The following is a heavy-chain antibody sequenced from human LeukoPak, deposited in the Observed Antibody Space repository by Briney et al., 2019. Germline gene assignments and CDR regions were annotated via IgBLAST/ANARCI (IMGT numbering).Heavy chain of an antibody. CDR2: INPNSGGT. D-gene: IGHD4-17*01. Sequence: ASVKVSRKASGYTFTGYYIHWGRQAPGQGLEWMGWINPNSGGTNYAQKFQGRVTMTRDTSVSTAYMELSRLRSDDTAVYYCARDTTVTAFTWFDPWGQGTLVTVSS. J-gene: IGHJ5*02. CDR1: GYTFTGYY. V-gene: IGHV1-2*02. CDR3: ARDTTVTAFTWFDP.